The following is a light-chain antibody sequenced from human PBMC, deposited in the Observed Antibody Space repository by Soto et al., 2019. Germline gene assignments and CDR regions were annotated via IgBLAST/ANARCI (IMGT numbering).Light chain of an antibody. CDR1: QDIHNY. CDR2: AAS. V-gene: IGKV1-8*01. Sequence: AVLLTQSPSSFSASTGDRATITCRASQDIHNYLAWYQQVPGKAPKLLLYAASILQTGVPSRFSGSGSGTDFTLTIDGLQSEDFATYFFQHYYNYPWTFVQGTTVE. CDR3: QHYYNYPWT. J-gene: IGKJ1*01.